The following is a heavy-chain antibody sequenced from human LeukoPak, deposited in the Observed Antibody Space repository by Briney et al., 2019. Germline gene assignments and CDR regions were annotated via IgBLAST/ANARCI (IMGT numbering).Heavy chain of an antibody. D-gene: IGHD3-3*01. CDR3: AKGHAPYYDFWSGYHLDY. CDR2: IRYDGSNK. Sequence: PGGSLRLSCAASGFTFSSYGMHWVRQAPGKGLEWVAFIRYDGSNKYYADSVKGRFTISRDNSKNTLYLQMNSLRAEDTAVYYCAKGHAPYYDFWSGYHLDYWGQGTLVTVSS. J-gene: IGHJ4*02. V-gene: IGHV3-30*02. CDR1: GFTFSSYG.